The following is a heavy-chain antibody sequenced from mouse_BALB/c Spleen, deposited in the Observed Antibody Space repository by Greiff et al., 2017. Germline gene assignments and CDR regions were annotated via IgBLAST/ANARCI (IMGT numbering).Heavy chain of an antibody. D-gene: IGHD2-4*01. V-gene: IGHV5-17*02. CDR3: ARIYYDYSFFDY. CDR2: ISSGSSTI. J-gene: IGHJ2*01. Sequence: EVQRVESGGGLVQPGGSRKLSCAASGFTFSSFGMHWVRQAPEKGLEWVAYISSGSSTIYYADTVKGRFTISRDNPKNTLFLQMTSLRSEDTAMYYCARIYYDYSFFDYWGQGTTLTVSS. CDR1: GFTFSSFG.